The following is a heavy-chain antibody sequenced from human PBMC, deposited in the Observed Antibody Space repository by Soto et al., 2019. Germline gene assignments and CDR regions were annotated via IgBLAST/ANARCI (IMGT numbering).Heavy chain of an antibody. CDR2: IVVGSGNT. V-gene: IGHV1-58*01. J-gene: IGHJ4*02. CDR3: ARVKGITGTTVPHY. CDR1: GFTFTSSA. Sequence: SVKVSCKASGFTFTSSAVQWVRQARGQRLEWIGWIVVGSGNTNYAQKFQERVTITRDMSTSTAYMELSSLRSDDTAVYYCARVKGITGTTVPHYWGQGTMVTV. D-gene: IGHD1-7*01.